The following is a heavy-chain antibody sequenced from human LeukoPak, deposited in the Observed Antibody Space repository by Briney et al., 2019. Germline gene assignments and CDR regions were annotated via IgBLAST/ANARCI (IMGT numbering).Heavy chain of an antibody. CDR2: IKQDGSGT. Sequence: GGSLRLSCAASGFTFSNYGMHWVRQAPGKGPEWVANIKQDGSGTYYVDSLKGRFTISRDNAKSSLYLQMNNLRAEDTAVYYCASAGGSASYAYWGQGTPVTVSS. V-gene: IGHV3-7*01. D-gene: IGHD3-10*01. CDR3: ASAGGSASYAY. CDR1: GFTFSNYG. J-gene: IGHJ4*02.